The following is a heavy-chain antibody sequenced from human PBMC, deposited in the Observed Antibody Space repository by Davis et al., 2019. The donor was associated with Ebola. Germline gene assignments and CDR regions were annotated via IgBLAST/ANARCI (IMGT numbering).Heavy chain of an antibody. V-gene: IGHV3-23*01. Sequence: GGSLRLSCTDSVITFSSYAMTWVRQAPGKGLEWVSAISGSGGSTYYADSVKGRFTISRDNSKNTLYLQMNSLRAEDTAVYYCAKVRWGTAAAYYFDYWGQGTLVTVSS. CDR1: VITFSSYA. J-gene: IGHJ4*02. CDR2: ISGSGGST. CDR3: AKVRWGTAAAYYFDY. D-gene: IGHD3-16*01.